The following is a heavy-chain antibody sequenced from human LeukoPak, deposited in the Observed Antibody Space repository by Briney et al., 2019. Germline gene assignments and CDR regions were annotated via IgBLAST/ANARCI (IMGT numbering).Heavy chain of an antibody. V-gene: IGHV4-31*03. CDR2: IYYSGST. CDR3: ARVYSNYDYYYYMDV. J-gene: IGHJ6*03. CDR1: GGSISSGGYY. Sequence: SQTLSLTCTVSGGSISSGGYYWSWIRQHPGKGLEWIGYIYYSGSTYYNPSLKSRVTISVDTSKNQFSLKLSSVTAADTAVYYCARVYSNYDYYYYMDVWGKGTTVAVSS. D-gene: IGHD2-15*01.